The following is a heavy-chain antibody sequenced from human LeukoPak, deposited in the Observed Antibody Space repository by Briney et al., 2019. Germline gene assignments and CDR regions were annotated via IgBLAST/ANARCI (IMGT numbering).Heavy chain of an antibody. CDR3: ARSSFLGKSFYYMDV. Sequence: SVKVSCKASVGTFSSYVISWVRQAPGQGLEWMGGIIPIFGTANYAQKFQGRVTITTDESTSTAYMELSSLRSEDTAVYYCARSSFLGKSFYYMDVWGKGTTVTVSS. V-gene: IGHV1-69*05. CDR2: IIPIFGTA. CDR1: VGTFSSYV. D-gene: IGHD6-13*01. J-gene: IGHJ6*03.